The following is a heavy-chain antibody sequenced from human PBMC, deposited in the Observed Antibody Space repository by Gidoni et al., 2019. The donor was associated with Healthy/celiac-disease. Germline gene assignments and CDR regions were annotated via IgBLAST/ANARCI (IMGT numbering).Heavy chain of an antibody. J-gene: IGHJ4*02. V-gene: IGHV3-30*18. Sequence: QVQLVESGGGVVQPGRSLRLSCAASGFTFSSYGMHWVRQAPGKGLEWVAVISYEGSNKYYADSVKGRFTISRDNSKNTLYLQMNSLRAEDTAVYYCAKSQQWLAYYFDYWGQGTLVTVSS. CDR3: AKSQQWLAYYFDY. D-gene: IGHD6-19*01. CDR2: ISYEGSNK. CDR1: GFTFSSYG.